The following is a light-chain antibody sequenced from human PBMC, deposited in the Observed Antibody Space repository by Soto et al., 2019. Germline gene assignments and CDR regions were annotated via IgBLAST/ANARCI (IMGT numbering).Light chain of an antibody. CDR1: QSVSDNY. J-gene: IGKJ1*01. V-gene: IGKV3-20*01. CDR2: GAS. CDR3: QQYGSSPWT. Sequence: EIVLTQSPGTLSLSPGERATVSCRASQSVSDNYLAWYQQKPGQAPRLLIYGASSRATGIPDRFSGSGSGTDFTLTISRLEPEDFAVYYCQQYGSSPWTFGQGTKVDIK.